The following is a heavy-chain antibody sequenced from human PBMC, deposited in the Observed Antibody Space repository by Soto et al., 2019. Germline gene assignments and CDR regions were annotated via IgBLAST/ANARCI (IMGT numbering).Heavy chain of an antibody. CDR2: INAGNGNT. D-gene: IGHD2-2*01. V-gene: IGHV1-3*01. CDR3: ARGISTTRYYYYYGMDV. J-gene: IGHJ6*02. Sequence: ASVKVSCKASGYTFTSYGIHWVRQAPGQRLEWTGWINAGNGNTKYSEKLQDRVTMTSDTSTSTVYMELSSLRSEDTAVYYCARGISTTRYYYYYGMDVWGQGTTVTVSS. CDR1: GYTFTSYG.